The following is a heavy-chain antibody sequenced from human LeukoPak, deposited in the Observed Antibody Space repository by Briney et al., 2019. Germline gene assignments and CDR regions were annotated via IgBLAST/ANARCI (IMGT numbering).Heavy chain of an antibody. J-gene: IGHJ4*02. V-gene: IGHV3-30*19. CDR1: GFTFSSYG. Sequence: QPGGSLRLSCAASGFTFSSYGMHWVRQAPGKGLEWVAVISYDGSSKYYADSVKGRFTISRDNSKNTLYLQMNSLRAEDTAVYYCARSGEFTYYDYVWGSYRPYYFDYWGQGTLVTVSS. CDR2: ISYDGSSK. D-gene: IGHD3-16*02. CDR3: ARSGEFTYYDYVWGSYRPYYFDY.